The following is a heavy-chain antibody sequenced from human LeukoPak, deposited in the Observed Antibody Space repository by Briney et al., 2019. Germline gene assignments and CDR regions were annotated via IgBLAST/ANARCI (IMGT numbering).Heavy chain of an antibody. CDR1: GFTFSSYA. V-gene: IGHV3-23*01. CDR2: ISGSGGST. CDR3: AKIMVRGVPTDY. J-gene: IGHJ4*02. D-gene: IGHD3-10*01. Sequence: GGALRLSCAASGFTFSSYAMSWVRQAPGEGLEWASAISGSGGSTYYADSVKGRFTISRDNSNNTLYLQMNSLRAEDTAVYYCAKIMVRGVPTDYWGQGTLVTVSS.